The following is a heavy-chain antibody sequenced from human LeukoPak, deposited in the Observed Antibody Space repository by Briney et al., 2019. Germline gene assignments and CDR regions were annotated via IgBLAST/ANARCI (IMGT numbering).Heavy chain of an antibody. V-gene: IGHV3-7*03. D-gene: IGHD4-17*01. CDR2: IKQDGSEK. CDR1: GFTFSNYW. CDR3: AREVDDYGDYVFDY. Sequence: GGSLRLSCAASGFTFSNYWMSWVRQAPGKGLEWVANIKQDGSEKYYVDSVKGRFTISRDNAKNSLYLQMNSLRAEDTAVYYCAREVDDYGDYVFDYWGQGTLVTVSS. J-gene: IGHJ4*02.